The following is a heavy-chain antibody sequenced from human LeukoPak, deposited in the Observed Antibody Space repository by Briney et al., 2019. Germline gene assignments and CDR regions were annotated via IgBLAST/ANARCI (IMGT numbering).Heavy chain of an antibody. CDR2: ISGSGGST. CDR1: GFTFSSYA. V-gene: IGHV3-23*01. Sequence: GGSLRLSCAASGFTFSSYAMSWVRQAPGEGLEWVSSISGSGGSTYYADSVKGRFTISRDNSKNTLYLQMNSLRSDDTAVYYCARAGTEITVTRGIIMWPPKSFDDWGQGTLVIVSS. J-gene: IGHJ4*02. D-gene: IGHD3-10*01. CDR3: ARAGTEITVTRGIIMWPPKSFDD.